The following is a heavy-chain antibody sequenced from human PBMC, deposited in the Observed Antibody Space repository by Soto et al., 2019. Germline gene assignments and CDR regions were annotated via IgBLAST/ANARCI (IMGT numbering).Heavy chain of an antibody. Sequence: EVQLVESGGDLVQPGRSLRLSCAASGFTFDDYAMHWVRQAPGKGLEWVSGISWNSGAIGYADSVKGRFTISRDNAKNSLYLQMNSLRIEDTALYNCAKDAYGDGYFDYWGQGTLVTVSS. CDR3: AKDAYGDGYFDY. CDR2: ISWNSGAI. CDR1: GFTFDDYA. V-gene: IGHV3-9*01. J-gene: IGHJ4*02. D-gene: IGHD4-17*01.